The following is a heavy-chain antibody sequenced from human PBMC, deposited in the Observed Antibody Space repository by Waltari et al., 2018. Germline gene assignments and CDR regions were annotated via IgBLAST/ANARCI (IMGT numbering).Heavy chain of an antibody. J-gene: IGHJ3*02. CDR2: IYYSGST. D-gene: IGHD3-22*01. CDR1: GGSISSYY. CDR3: ARQGGYGAFDI. Sequence: QVQLQESGPGLVKPSETLSLTCTVSGGSISSYYWSWIRQPPGKGLEWIGYIYYSGSTNDNPSLKSRVTISVDTSKNQFSLKLSSVTAADTAVYYCARQGGYGAFDIWGQGTMVTVSS. V-gene: IGHV4-59*08.